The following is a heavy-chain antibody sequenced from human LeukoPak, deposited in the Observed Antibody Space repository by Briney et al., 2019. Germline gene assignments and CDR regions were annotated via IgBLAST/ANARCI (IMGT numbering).Heavy chain of an antibody. CDR3: AKVGSDSSGWFDY. D-gene: IGHD6-19*01. CDR1: GFTFSSYG. J-gene: IGHJ4*02. CDR2: ISYDGSNK. V-gene: IGHV3-30*18. Sequence: GRSLRLSCADSGFTFSSYGMRWVRQAPGKGLEWVAVISYDGSNKYYADSVKGRFTISRDNSKNTLYLQMNSLRAEDTAVYYCAKVGSDSSGWFDYWGQGTLVTVSS.